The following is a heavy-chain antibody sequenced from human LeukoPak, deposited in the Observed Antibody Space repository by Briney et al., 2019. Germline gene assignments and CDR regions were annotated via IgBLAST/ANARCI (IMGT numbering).Heavy chain of an antibody. CDR2: ILPISGGP. D-gene: IGHD4-17*01. Sequence: ASVKVSCKASGYTFTGYYMHWVRQAPGQGLEWMGWILPISGGPYYAQKFQGRITKTRDTSISTAYMELTRLRSDDTAVYYCARKGEDYGDYDYWGQGTLVTVSS. J-gene: IGHJ4*02. CDR3: ARKGEDYGDYDY. V-gene: IGHV1-2*02. CDR1: GYTFTGYY.